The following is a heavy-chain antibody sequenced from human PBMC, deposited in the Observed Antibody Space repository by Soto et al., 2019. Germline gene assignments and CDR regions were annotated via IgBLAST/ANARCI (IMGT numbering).Heavy chain of an antibody. Sequence: ASVKVSCKASGYPFTSSGISWVRQAPGQGLEWMGWISTKTGQTTIAQNLQGRLSLTTDSSTSTADMELRSLRSDDTAVYYCAKTSGWYYFDFWGQGTLVTVSS. J-gene: IGHJ4*02. CDR3: AKTSGWYYFDF. V-gene: IGHV1-18*01. CDR2: ISTKTGQT. CDR1: GYPFTSSG. D-gene: IGHD6-19*01.